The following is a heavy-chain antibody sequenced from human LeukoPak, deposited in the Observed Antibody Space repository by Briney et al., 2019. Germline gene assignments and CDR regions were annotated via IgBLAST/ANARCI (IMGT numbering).Heavy chain of an antibody. CDR3: ARDCYGEELPPYYYHGMDV. D-gene: IGHD4-17*01. V-gene: IGHV4-39*07. CDR2: IYCSGST. CDR1: GGSISSSSDY. J-gene: IGHJ6*02. Sequence: PSETLSLTCTVSGGSISSSSDYWGWIRQPPGKGLEWIGSIYCSGSTYYNPSLKSRVTISVDTSKNQFSLKLSSVTAADTAVYYCARDCYGEELPPYYYHGMDVWGQGTTVTVSS.